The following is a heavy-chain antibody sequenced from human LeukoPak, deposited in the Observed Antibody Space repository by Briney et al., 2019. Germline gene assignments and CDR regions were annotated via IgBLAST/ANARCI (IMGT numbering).Heavy chain of an antibody. Sequence: GGSLRLSCEASGFTFNMYWMNWVRQAAGKGLEWVANIKEEGSEKYYVDSVKGRFTVSRDNAKNLVYLQMKSLRVEDTALYYCMSLGYWGQGTLVTVSS. V-gene: IGHV3-7*01. J-gene: IGHJ4*02. CDR3: MSLGY. CDR1: GFTFNMYW. CDR2: IKEEGSEK.